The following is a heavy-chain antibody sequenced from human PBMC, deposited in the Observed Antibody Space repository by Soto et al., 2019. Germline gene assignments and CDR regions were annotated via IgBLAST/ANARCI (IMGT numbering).Heavy chain of an antibody. D-gene: IGHD3-3*01. CDR1: GYTFTSYA. CDR2: INAGNGST. CDR3: ARDRSGDLLPNWLDP. J-gene: IGHJ5*02. Sequence: SVKVSCKASGYTFTSYAMHWVRQAPGQRLEWMGWINAGNGSTKYSQKFQGRVTITRDTSASTAYMELSSLRSEDTAVYYCARDRSGDLLPNWLDPRGQGTLGTVSS. V-gene: IGHV1-3*01.